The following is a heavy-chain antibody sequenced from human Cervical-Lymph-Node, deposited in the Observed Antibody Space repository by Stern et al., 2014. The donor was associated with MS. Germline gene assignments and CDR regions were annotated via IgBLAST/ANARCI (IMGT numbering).Heavy chain of an antibody. CDR1: GGSISSYY. CDR3: ARDGVAAAGPGGPFDP. J-gene: IGHJ5*02. CDR2: IYYSGST. D-gene: IGHD6-13*01. V-gene: IGHV4-59*01. Sequence: QVQLVESGPGLVKPSETLSLTCTVSGGSISSYYWSWIRQPPGKGLEWIGYIYYSGSTNYNPSLKSRVTISVDTSKNQFSLKLSSVTAADTAVYYCARDGVAAAGPGGPFDPWGQGTLVTVSS.